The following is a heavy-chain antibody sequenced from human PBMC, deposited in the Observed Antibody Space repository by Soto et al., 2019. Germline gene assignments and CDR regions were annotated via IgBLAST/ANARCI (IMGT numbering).Heavy chain of an antibody. V-gene: IGHV1-8*01. CDR2: MSPNSGAT. Sequence: QVQLVQSGAEVTKPGASVKVSCKASGYTFTSYDINWVRQATGQGLEWMGWMSPNSGATGYAQKFQGRVTMTRDTSISTVYMEMSNLRSEDTAIYYCARGVDNGVDVWGQGSTVTVSS. CDR1: GYTFTSYD. D-gene: IGHD2-8*01. J-gene: IGHJ6*02. CDR3: ARGVDNGVDV.